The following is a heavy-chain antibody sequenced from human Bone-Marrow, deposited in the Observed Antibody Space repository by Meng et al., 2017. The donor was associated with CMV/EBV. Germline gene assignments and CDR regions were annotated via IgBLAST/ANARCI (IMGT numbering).Heavy chain of an antibody. CDR2: IKNDANGGTT. CDR1: GFTFNDAW. V-gene: IGHV3-15*05. CDR3: TTGPTRPYSDYIWGTYRHGDSSDY. D-gene: IGHD3-16*02. Sequence: GGSLRLSCAASGFTFNDAWMSWVRQAPGKGLEWVGHIKNDANGGTTDYATPVKGRFTISRDDSKDTMYLQMNSLKIEDTAMYYCTTGPTRPYSDYIWGTYRHGDSSDYWGQGSLVTVSS. J-gene: IGHJ4*02.